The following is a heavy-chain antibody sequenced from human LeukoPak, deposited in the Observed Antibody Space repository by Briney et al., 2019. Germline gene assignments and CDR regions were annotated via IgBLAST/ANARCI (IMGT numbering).Heavy chain of an antibody. J-gene: IGHJ4*02. Sequence: ASVKVSCKASGYTFTGYYMHWVRQAPGQGLEWMGRINPNSGDTNYAQKFQGRVTMTRDTSISTAYMELSRLRSDDTSVYYCATRGFTNGVEIYWGQGTLVTVPS. V-gene: IGHV1-2*06. CDR2: INPNSGDT. D-gene: IGHD2-8*01. CDR1: GYTFTGYY. CDR3: ATRGFTNGVEIY.